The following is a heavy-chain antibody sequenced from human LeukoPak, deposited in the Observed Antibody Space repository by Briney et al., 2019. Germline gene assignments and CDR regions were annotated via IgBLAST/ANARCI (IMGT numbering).Heavy chain of an antibody. CDR3: ARIFHYYDSSGYAFDY. CDR2: IDWDDDK. CDR1: GFSLSTSGMC. V-gene: IGHV2-70*11. J-gene: IGHJ4*02. Sequence: SGPALVKPTQTLTLTCTFSGFSLSTSGMCVSWIRQPPGKALEWLARIDWDDDKYYSTSLKTRLTISKDTSKNQVVLTMTNMDPVDTATYYCARIFHYYDSSGYAFDYWGQGTLVTVSS. D-gene: IGHD3-22*01.